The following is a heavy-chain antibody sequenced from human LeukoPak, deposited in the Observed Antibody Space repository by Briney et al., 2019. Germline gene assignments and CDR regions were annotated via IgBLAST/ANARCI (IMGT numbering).Heavy chain of an antibody. CDR2: IYYSGST. J-gene: IGHJ6*03. CDR1: GGSISSGDYY. Sequence: SETLSLTCTVSGGSISSGDYYWSWIRQPPGKGLEWIGYIYYSGSTNYNPSLKSRVTISVDTSKNQFSLKLSSVTAADTAVYYCARESEELRPYYYYYYMDVWGKGTTVTVS. V-gene: IGHV4-61*08. CDR3: ARESEELRPYYYYYYMDV. D-gene: IGHD3-3*01.